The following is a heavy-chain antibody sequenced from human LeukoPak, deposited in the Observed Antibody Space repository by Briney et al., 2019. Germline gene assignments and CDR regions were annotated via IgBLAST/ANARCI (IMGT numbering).Heavy chain of an antibody. V-gene: IGHV1-2*02. CDR2: ISPNSGGT. Sequence: ASVKVSCKASGYTFTGYYMHWVRQAPGQGLEWMGWISPNSGGTNYAQKFQGRVTMTRDTFISTAYMELSRLRSDDTAVYYCARDPQVHDLDYWGQGTLVTVSS. CDR1: GYTFTGYY. J-gene: IGHJ4*02. CDR3: ARDPQVHDLDY. D-gene: IGHD1-1*01.